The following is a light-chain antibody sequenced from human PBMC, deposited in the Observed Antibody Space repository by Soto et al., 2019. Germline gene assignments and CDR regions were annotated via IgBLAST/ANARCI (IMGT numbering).Light chain of an antibody. V-gene: IGKV4-1*01. CDR3: QQYFDVPFT. J-gene: IGKJ4*01. CDR1: RSVLYKSNNKNH. Sequence: VLTPSPDSLPVSLGERATMNCKCSRSVLYKSNNKNHLAWYQQKPGQPPQLIIYWASTRESGVPERFSGSGSGTDFTLTISSLEAEDVAFYWCQQYFDVPFTFGGGTKVDIK. CDR2: WAS.